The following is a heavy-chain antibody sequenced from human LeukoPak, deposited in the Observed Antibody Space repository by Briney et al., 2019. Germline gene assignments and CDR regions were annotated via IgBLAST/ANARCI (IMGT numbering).Heavy chain of an antibody. Sequence: GVSVKVSCKASGGTFSSYAISWVRQAPGQGLEWMGGIIPIFGTANYAQKFQGRVTITTDESTSTAYMELSSLRSEDTAVYYCSRDTYCSSTSCYIYWGQGTLVTVSS. J-gene: IGHJ4*02. CDR3: SRDTYCSSTSCYIY. V-gene: IGHV1-69*05. CDR1: GGTFSSYA. CDR2: IIPIFGTA. D-gene: IGHD2-2*02.